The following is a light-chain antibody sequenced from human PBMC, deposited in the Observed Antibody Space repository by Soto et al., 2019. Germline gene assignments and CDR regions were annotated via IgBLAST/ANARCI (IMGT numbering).Light chain of an antibody. J-gene: IGKJ4*01. CDR3: QQYGSSLLT. CDR1: QRVSRSY. V-gene: IGKV3-20*01. Sequence: EFVLTQSPGTLSLSPGERATLSCRASQRVSRSYLAWYQQKPGQAPRLLIYGASTRATGIPDRFSGSGSGTDFTLTINRLEPEDFAVYYCQQYGSSLLTFGGGTKVDIK. CDR2: GAS.